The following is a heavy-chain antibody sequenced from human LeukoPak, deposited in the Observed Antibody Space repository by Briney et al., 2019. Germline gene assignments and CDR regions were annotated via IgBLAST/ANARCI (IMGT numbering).Heavy chain of an antibody. D-gene: IGHD3-16*01. Sequence: GGSLRLSCAASGFTLSSFKMTWVGQAPGKGLEGVASISPSSSYISYADSLKGRVTVSRDNTKNSVFLQMSSLRAEDTAVYYCARDLTGGEYFDSWGQGTLVSVSS. V-gene: IGHV3-21*01. CDR1: GFTLSSFK. CDR2: ISPSSSYI. J-gene: IGHJ4*02. CDR3: ARDLTGGEYFDS.